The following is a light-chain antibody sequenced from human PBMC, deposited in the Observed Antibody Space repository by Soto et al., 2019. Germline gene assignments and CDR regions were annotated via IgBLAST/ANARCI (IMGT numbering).Light chain of an antibody. CDR1: SSDVGGYKY. CDR3: CSYAGSSTYV. CDR2: EVS. J-gene: IGLJ1*01. V-gene: IGLV2-23*02. Sequence: QSALTQPASVSGSPGQSITISCTGNSSDVGGYKYVSWSQQHPGKAPKLLIYEVSNRPSGVSNRFSGSKSGNTASLTISILQAEDEADYYCCSYAGSSTYVFGTGTKLTVL.